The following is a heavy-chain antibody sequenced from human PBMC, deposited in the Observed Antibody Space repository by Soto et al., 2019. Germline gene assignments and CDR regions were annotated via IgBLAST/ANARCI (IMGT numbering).Heavy chain of an antibody. J-gene: IGHJ6*02. CDR3: AKDHFSSSSLSRNYRYGMDV. V-gene: IGHV3-30*18. Sequence: PGGSLKLSCVDSGVTCSSKDMHWVRQAPGKGLEWVAVISYDGSNKYYADSVKGRFTISRDNSKNTLYLQMNSLRAEDTAVYYCAKDHFSSSSLSRNYRYGMDVWAQGTAVTVSS. D-gene: IGHD6-13*01. CDR2: ISYDGSNK. CDR1: GVTCSSKD.